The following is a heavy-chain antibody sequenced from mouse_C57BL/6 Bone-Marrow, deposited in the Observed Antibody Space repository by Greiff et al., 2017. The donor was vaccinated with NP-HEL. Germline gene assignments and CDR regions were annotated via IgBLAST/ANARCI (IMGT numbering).Heavy chain of an antibody. D-gene: IGHD1-1*01. CDR2: ISNGGGST. CDR3: ARPGYGSSYGAMDY. J-gene: IGHJ4*01. CDR1: GFTFSDYY. Sequence: EVKLEESGGGLVQPGGSLKLSCAASGFTFSDYYMYWVRQTPEKRLEWVAYISNGGGSTYYPDTVKGRFTISRDNAKNTLYLQMSRLKSEDTAMYYCARPGYGSSYGAMDYWGQGTSVTVSS. V-gene: IGHV5-12*01.